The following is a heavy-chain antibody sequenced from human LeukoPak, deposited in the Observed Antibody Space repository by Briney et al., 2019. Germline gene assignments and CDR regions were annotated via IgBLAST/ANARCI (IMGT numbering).Heavy chain of an antibody. CDR3: ARGSGWYLY. CDR1: GGSISNYY. D-gene: IGHD6-19*01. V-gene: IGHV4-59*08. CDR2: VYYSGST. J-gene: IGHJ4*02. Sequence: SETLSLTCTVSGGSISNYYWSWVRQPPGKGLEWIGYVYYSGSTNYNPSLKSRVTISVDTSKNQFSLKLTSVIAADTAVYYCARGSGWYLYWGQGTLVTVSS.